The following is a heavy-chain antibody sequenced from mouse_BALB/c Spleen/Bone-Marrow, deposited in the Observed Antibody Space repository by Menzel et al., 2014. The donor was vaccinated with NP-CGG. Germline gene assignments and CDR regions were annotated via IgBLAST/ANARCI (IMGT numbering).Heavy chain of an antibody. Sequence: EVQLQQSGAELVKPGASVKLSCTASGFNIKDTYMHWVKQRPEQGLEWIGRIGPANGNTKYDPKFQGKATITADTSSNTAYLQLSSLTSEDTAVYYGSSYAMDYWGQGTLVTVSS. CDR1: GFNIKDTY. V-gene: IGHV14-3*02. CDR3: SSYAMDY. J-gene: IGHJ4*01. CDR2: IGPANGNT.